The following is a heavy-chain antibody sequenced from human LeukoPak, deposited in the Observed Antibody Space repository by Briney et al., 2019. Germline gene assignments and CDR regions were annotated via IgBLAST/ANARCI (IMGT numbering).Heavy chain of an antibody. CDR1: GGSISSSSYY. D-gene: IGHD3-10*01. CDR3: ARAITMVRGVIITGFDY. J-gene: IGHJ4*02. V-gene: IGHV4-39*01. Sequence: PSETLSLTCTVSGGSISSSSYYWGWIRQPPGKGLEWIGSIYYSGSTYYNPSLKSRVTIPVDTSKNQFSLKLSSVTAADTAVYYCARAITMVRGVIITGFDYWAREPWSPSPQ. CDR2: IYYSGST.